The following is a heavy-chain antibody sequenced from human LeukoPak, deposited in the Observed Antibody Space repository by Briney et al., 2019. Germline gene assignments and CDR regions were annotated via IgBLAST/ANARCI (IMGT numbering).Heavy chain of an antibody. CDR2: INPNSGGT. CDR1: GYTFTGYY. D-gene: IGHD1-26*01. Sequence: HWASVKVSCKASGYTFTGYYMHWVRQAPGQGLEWMGWINPNSGGTNYAQKFQGRVTMTRDTSISTAYMELSRLRSDDTAVYYCARVVEVGATIIDYWGQGTLVTVSS. V-gene: IGHV1-2*02. CDR3: ARVVEVGATIIDY. J-gene: IGHJ4*02.